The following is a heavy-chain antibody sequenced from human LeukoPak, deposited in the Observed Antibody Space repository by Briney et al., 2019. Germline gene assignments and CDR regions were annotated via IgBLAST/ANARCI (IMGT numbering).Heavy chain of an antibody. J-gene: IGHJ4*02. D-gene: IGHD1-26*01. CDR2: ISSSSSTI. V-gene: IGHV3-48*01. CDR1: GFTFSSYS. CDR3: ARAQWELPDDH. Sequence: GGSLRLSCAASGFTFSSYSMNWVRQAPGKGLEWVSYISSSSSTIYYADSVKGRFTISRDNAKNSLYLQMNSLRAEDTAVYYCARAQWELPDDHWGQGTLVTVSS.